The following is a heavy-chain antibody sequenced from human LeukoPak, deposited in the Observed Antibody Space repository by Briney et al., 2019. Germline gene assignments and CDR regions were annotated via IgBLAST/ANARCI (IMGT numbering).Heavy chain of an antibody. V-gene: IGHV3-23*01. CDR1: GFTFSSYE. CDR3: AKEEAYYDILTGYHILFDY. Sequence: GGSLRLSCAASGFTFSSYEMSWVRQAPGKGLEWVSYITNSGGSTYYADSVKGRFTISRDNSKNTLYLQMNSLRAEDTAVYYCAKEEAYYDILTGYHILFDYWGQGTLVTVSS. D-gene: IGHD3-9*01. CDR2: ITNSGGST. J-gene: IGHJ4*02.